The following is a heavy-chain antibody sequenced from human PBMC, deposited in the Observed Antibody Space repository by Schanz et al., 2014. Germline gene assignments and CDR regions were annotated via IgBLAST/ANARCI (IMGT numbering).Heavy chain of an antibody. CDR3: ARAGYDADNWFDP. D-gene: IGHD2-2*01. V-gene: IGHV3-48*01. J-gene: IGHJ5*02. CDR2: IRSSSTPI. CDR1: GFTFSDYS. Sequence: EVQLLESGGGLVQPGGSLRLSCAASGFTFSDYSMNWVRQAPGKGPEWVSYIRSSSTPIYYADSVKGRFTISRDNAKNSLFLQMNSLRAEDTAVYYCARAGYDADNWFDPWGQGTLVTVSS.